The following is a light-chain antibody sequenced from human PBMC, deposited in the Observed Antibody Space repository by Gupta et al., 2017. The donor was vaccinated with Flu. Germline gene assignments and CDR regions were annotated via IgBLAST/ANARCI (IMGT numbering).Light chain of an antibody. Sequence: ATLSVSPGERATLSCRASQSVSSNLAWYQQKPGQAPRLLIYGASTRATGIPARFSGSGYGTEFTLTISSLQSEDFAVYYCQQYNNWPSWTFGQGTKVEIK. V-gene: IGKV3-15*01. CDR2: GAS. J-gene: IGKJ1*01. CDR1: QSVSSN. CDR3: QQYNNWPSWT.